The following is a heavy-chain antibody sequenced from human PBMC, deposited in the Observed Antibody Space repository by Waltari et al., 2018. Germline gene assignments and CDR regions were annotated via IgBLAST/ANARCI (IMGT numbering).Heavy chain of an antibody. Sequence: QVLLVESGGGVVQPGRSLRLSCAAPGFNFLSSGRPWVRQAPGKGPEWVAVISYEGSTKYYADSVKGRFTISRDNSMHTLDLQMNNLRHEDTGVYYCAKVARVAGYYYTGMDVWGQGTTVTVSS. CDR1: GFNFLSSG. CDR2: ISYEGSTK. D-gene: IGHD6-19*01. V-gene: IGHV3-30*18. CDR3: AKVARVAGYYYTGMDV. J-gene: IGHJ6*02.